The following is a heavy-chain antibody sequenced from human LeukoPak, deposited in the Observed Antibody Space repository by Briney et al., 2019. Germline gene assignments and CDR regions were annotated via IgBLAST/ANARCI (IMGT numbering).Heavy chain of an antibody. CDR2: IDYSGST. Sequence: PSETLSLTCSVSRGSISGYYWSWIRQPPGKRLEWIGYIDYSGSTNYNPSLKSRVTISVDTSKNQFSLKLSSVTAADTAVYYCARLLYYGSGSYYNWFDPWGQGTLVTVSS. J-gene: IGHJ5*02. CDR3: ARLLYYGSGSYYNWFDP. D-gene: IGHD3-10*01. CDR1: RGSISGYY. V-gene: IGHV4-59*08.